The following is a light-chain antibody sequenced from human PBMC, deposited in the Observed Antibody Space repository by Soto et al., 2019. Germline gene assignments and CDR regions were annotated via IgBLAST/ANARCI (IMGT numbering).Light chain of an antibody. CDR2: DAS. V-gene: IGLV2-14*03. J-gene: IGLJ1*01. CDR1: NGEVGIYDF. CDR3: ISNPGADVRDV. Sequence: QSALTTPVCESVTPGQSNSISCRRSNGEVGIYDFVSWYQQHPGSAPTLIVSDASPRPSGVSHLFSGSTSGNTAPLPLSELQSEDAADYYCISNPGADVRDVFGTGTKVTVL.